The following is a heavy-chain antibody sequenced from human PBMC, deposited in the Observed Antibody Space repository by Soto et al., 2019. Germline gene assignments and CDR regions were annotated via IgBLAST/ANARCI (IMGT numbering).Heavy chain of an antibody. V-gene: IGHV3-23*01. CDR3: AKVVGDGNDYYDF. J-gene: IGHJ4*02. CDR1: GFTFSTYS. D-gene: IGHD3-22*01. CDR2: ISSNGSST. Sequence: GGSLRLSCAASGFTFSTYSMNWVRQAPGKGLEWVSCISSNGSSTYYTDSVKGRFTISRDNSKNTLYLQMDSLGAEDTAIYYCAKVVGDGNDYYDFWGQGTLVTVSS.